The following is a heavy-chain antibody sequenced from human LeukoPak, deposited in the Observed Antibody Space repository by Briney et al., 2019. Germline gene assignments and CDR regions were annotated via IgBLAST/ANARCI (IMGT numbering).Heavy chain of an antibody. CDR1: GFTFDDYA. V-gene: IGHV3-9*03. D-gene: IGHD6-19*01. CDR2: ISWNSGSI. CDR3: TKAQWQLRRPAAFDI. Sequence: PGGSLRLSCAASGFTFDDYAMHWVRQAPGKGLEWVSGISWNSGSIGYADSVKGRFTISRDNAKNSLYLQMNSLRAEDMALYYCTKAQWQLRRPAAFDIWGQGTMVTVSS. J-gene: IGHJ3*02.